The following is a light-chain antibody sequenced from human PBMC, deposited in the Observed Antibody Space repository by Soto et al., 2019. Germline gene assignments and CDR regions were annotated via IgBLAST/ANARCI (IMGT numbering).Light chain of an antibody. Sequence: EIVMTQSPATLSVSPGERATLSCRASQSVSSSYLAWYQQKPGQAPRLLIYDASNRATGIPARFSGSGSGTDFTLTISSLEPEDFAVYYCQQRSNWPWTFGQGTKVDIK. J-gene: IGKJ1*01. V-gene: IGKV3D-20*02. CDR1: QSVSSSY. CDR3: QQRSNWPWT. CDR2: DAS.